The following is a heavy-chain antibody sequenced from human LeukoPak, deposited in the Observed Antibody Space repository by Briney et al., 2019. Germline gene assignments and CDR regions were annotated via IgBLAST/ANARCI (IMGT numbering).Heavy chain of an antibody. CDR1: GGTFTSYA. CDR2: INPNSGGT. V-gene: IGHV1-2*06. Sequence: ASVKVSCKTSGGTFTSYAITWVRQAPGQGLEWMGRINPNSGGTNYAQKFQGRVTMTRDTSISTAYMELSRLRSDDTAVYYCARDPYYDSSGYVGDELDYWGQGTLVTVSS. D-gene: IGHD3-22*01. CDR3: ARDPYYDSSGYVGDELDY. J-gene: IGHJ4*02.